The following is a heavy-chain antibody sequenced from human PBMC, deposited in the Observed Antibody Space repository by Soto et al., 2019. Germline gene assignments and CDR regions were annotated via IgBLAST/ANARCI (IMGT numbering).Heavy chain of an antibody. CDR3: AKDLVMWVVTATEAFDI. Sequence: GSLRLSCAASGFTFSSYGMHWVRQAPGKGLEWVAVISYDGSNKYYADSVKGRFTISRDNSKNTLYLQMNSLRAEDTAVYYCAKDLVMWVVTATEAFDIWGQGTMVTVSS. CDR1: GFTFSSYG. J-gene: IGHJ3*02. CDR2: ISYDGSNK. D-gene: IGHD2-21*02. V-gene: IGHV3-30*18.